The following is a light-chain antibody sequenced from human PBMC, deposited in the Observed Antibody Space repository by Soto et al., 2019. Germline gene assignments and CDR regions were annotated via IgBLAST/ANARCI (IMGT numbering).Light chain of an antibody. CDR1: TSNIGANT. V-gene: IGLV1-44*01. CDR3: AVWDDSLNGPI. CDR2: SDA. Sequence: QAVVTQPPSASGAPGQRVTISCSGGTSNIGANTVTWYRQLPGTAPKLLMFSDAQRPSGVPDRFSGSKSGTSASLAISGLQSDDEADYYCAVWDDSLNGPIIGGGTKLTVL. J-gene: IGLJ2*01.